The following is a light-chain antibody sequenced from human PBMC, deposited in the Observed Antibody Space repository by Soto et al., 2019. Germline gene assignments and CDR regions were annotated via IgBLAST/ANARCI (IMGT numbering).Light chain of an antibody. CDR1: QSVSSY. J-gene: IGKJ4*01. Sequence: ETVMTQSPATLSVSPGERATLSCRASQSVSSYLAWYQQKPGQAPRLLIYGASTRATGIPARFSGSGSGTEFVLTIISLQSEDFAVYYCRQYNDRPPLTFGGGPKVDIK. CDR3: RQYNDRPPLT. CDR2: GAS. V-gene: IGKV3-15*01.